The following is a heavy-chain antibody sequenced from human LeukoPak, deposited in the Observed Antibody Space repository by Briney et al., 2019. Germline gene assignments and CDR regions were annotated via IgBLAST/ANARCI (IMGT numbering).Heavy chain of an antibody. Sequence: GGSLRLSCAASGSIFSSCWMHWVRQAPGKGLVWVSRINSDGSSTSYADSVKGRFTISRDNAKNTLYLQMNSLRAEDTAVYYCARDKGIKRSFDIWGQGTLVTVYS. CDR2: INSDGSST. J-gene: IGHJ3*02. CDR3: ARDKGIKRSFDI. V-gene: IGHV3-74*01. D-gene: IGHD5-18*01. CDR1: GSIFSSCW.